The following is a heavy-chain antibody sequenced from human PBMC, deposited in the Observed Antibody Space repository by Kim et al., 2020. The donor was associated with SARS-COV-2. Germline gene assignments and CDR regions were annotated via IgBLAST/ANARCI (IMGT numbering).Heavy chain of an antibody. Sequence: GGSLRLSCSASGFTLNNHAMHWVRQTPGKGLECISTITSHGAGTFHADSLEGRFIISSDSSKNTLYLQMNNLRLEDTAIYYCVRGLAGWFDPWGQGILVTVSS. CDR3: VRGLAGWFDP. CDR2: ITSHGAGT. CDR1: GFTLNNHA. J-gene: IGHJ5*02. V-gene: IGHV3-64D*06.